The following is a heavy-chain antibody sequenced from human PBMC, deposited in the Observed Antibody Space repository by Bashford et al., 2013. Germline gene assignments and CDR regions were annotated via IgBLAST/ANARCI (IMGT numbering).Heavy chain of an antibody. Sequence: GGSLRLSCAASGFTFMSFEMHWVRQAPGKGLEWVSVVSGSGGSTNNADSVKGRFTISRDNSKNTLYLQMNSLRAEDTAVYYCAKEKFTNTQYYFGMDVWGQGTTVTVSS. CDR1: GFTFMSFE. D-gene: IGHD5-12*01. CDR3: AKEKFTNTQYYFGMDV. CDR2: VSGSGGST. V-gene: IGHV3-23*01. J-gene: IGHJ6*02.